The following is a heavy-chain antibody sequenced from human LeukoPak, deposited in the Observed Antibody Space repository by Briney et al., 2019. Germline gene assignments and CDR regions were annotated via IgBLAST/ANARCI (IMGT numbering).Heavy chain of an antibody. CDR2: INSDGRST. CDR3: ARSAQLNRPVGVVVVVPDY. V-gene: IGHV3-74*01. Sequence: GGSLRLSCAASGFTLSSHWMHWVRQAPGKGLVWVSRINSDGRSTSYADSVKGRFTISRDNAKNTLYLQMNSLRAEDTAVYYCARSAQLNRPVGVVVVVPDYWGQGTLVTVSS. J-gene: IGHJ4*02. CDR1: GFTLSSHW. D-gene: IGHD2-15*01.